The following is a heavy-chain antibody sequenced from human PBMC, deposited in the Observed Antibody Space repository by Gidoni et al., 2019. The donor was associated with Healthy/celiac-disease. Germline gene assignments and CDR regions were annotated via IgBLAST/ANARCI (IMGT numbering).Heavy chain of an antibody. J-gene: IGHJ5*02. V-gene: IGHV3-9*01. Sequence: EVQLVESGGGLVQPGRSLRLSCAASGFTFDDYARHWVRQAPGKGLEWVSGISWNSGSIDYADSVKGRFTISRDNAKNSLYLQMNSLRAEDTALYYCAKDRRYSSSSGAFDPWGQGTLVTVSS. CDR3: AKDRRYSSSSGAFDP. CDR2: ISWNSGSI. CDR1: GFTFDDYA. D-gene: IGHD6-6*01.